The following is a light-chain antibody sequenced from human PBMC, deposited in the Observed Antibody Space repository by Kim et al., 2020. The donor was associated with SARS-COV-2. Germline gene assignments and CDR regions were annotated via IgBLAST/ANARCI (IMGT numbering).Light chain of an antibody. CDR1: ALGSKY. CDR3: QAWDSSSHVV. Sequence: SYELTQQPSVSVSPGQTASITCSGNALGSKYTCWYQQKPGQSPVLVIYQDRRRPSGIPDRFSGSTSGNTATLTISETQALDEADYYCQAWDSSSHVVFGGGTKVTVL. J-gene: IGLJ2*01. CDR2: QDR. V-gene: IGLV3-1*01.